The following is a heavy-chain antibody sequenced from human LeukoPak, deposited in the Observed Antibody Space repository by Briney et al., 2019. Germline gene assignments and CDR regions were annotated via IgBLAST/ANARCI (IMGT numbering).Heavy chain of an antibody. CDR1: GGSISSYY. CDR2: IYYSGST. D-gene: IGHD2-2*01. Sequence: SETLSLTCTVSGGSISSYYWSWIRQPPGKGLEWIGYIYYSGSTNYNPSLKSRVTISVDTSKNQFSLKLSSVTAADTAVYYCAGRNVVVPAAVFDPWGQGTLVTASS. J-gene: IGHJ5*02. CDR3: AGRNVVVPAAVFDP. V-gene: IGHV4-59*01.